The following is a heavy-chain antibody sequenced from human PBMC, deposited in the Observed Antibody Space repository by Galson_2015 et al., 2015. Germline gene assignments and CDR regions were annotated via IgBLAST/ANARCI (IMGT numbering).Heavy chain of an antibody. CDR3: ARDGPGVLRFLDV. D-gene: IGHD3-3*01. Sequence: SLRLSCAASGFTFRDYSMNWVRQAPGKGLEWISYISNGGSTIYYADSVKGRFTISRDNAKNSLYLQMNSQRDEDTAVYYCARDGPGVLRFLDVWGKGTTVTVSS. CDR1: GFTFRDYS. CDR2: ISNGGSTI. J-gene: IGHJ6*04. V-gene: IGHV3-48*02.